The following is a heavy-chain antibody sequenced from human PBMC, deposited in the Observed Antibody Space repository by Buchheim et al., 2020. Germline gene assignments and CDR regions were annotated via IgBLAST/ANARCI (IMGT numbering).Heavy chain of an antibody. J-gene: IGHJ4*02. V-gene: IGHV3-7*01. CDR1: GFTFSSYW. CDR3: AILRLGELSSEEFDY. CDR2: IKQDGREK. D-gene: IGHD3-16*02. Sequence: EVQLVESGGGLVQPGGSLRLSCAASGFTFSSYWMSWVRQAPGKGLEWVANIKQDGREKYYVDSVKGRFTISRDNAKNSLYLQMNSLRAEDTAVYYCAILRLGELSSEEFDYWGQGTL.